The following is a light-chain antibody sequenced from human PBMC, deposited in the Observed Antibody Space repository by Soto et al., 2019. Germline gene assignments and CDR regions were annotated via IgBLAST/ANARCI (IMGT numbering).Light chain of an antibody. CDR1: QSVDTW. J-gene: IGKJ4*01. CDR3: QQYVTYSLT. V-gene: IGKV1-5*03. Sequence: DIQMTQSPSTLSASVGDRVTITCRASQSVDTWLAWYQQKAGKAPKLLIYKASTLESGVPSRFSGSGSGTEFTLTISSLQPDDFATYYCQQYVTYSLTFGGGTKVEIK. CDR2: KAS.